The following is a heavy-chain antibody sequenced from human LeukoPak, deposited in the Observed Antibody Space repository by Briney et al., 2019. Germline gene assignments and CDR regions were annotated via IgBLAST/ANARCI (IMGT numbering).Heavy chain of an antibody. CDR3: AKGRYYDSSGPPDY. CDR2: ISWDGGST. V-gene: IGHV3-43*01. J-gene: IGHJ4*02. CDR1: GFTFDDYT. D-gene: IGHD3-22*01. Sequence: GGSLRLSCAASGFTFDDYTMHWVRQAPGKGLEWVSLISWDGGSTYYADSVKGRFTISRDNSKSSLYLQMNSLRTEDTALYYCAKGRYYDSSGPPDYWGQGTLVTVSS.